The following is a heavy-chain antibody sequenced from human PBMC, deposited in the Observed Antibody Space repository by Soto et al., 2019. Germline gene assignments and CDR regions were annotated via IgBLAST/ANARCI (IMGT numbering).Heavy chain of an antibody. CDR2: IYSSENT. CDR1: GGSVSTNSYS. V-gene: IGHV4-39*01. CDR3: ARLNGHCISTNCHGYYGMDV. J-gene: IGHJ6*02. D-gene: IGHD2-2*03. Sequence: SETLSLTCTVSGGSVSTNSYSWGWIRQSPGKGLEWIGTIYSSENTYYNPSLLSRVTISVDTSKNEFSLRLSSVTAADTAVYYCARLNGHCISTNCHGYYGMDVWGQGTTVTVSS.